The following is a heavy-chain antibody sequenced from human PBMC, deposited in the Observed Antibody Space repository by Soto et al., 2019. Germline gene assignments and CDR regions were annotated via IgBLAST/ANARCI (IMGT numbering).Heavy chain of an antibody. V-gene: IGHV1-18*01. Sequence: ASVKVSCKASGYTFTSYGISWVRQAPGQGLEWMGWISAYNGNTNYAQKLQGRVTMTTDTSTSTAYMELRSLRSDDTAVYYCARHLPLWFGVVGYYYYMDVWGKGTTVTVSS. CDR3: ARHLPLWFGVVGYYYYMDV. CDR2: ISAYNGNT. D-gene: IGHD3-10*01. J-gene: IGHJ6*03. CDR1: GYTFTSYG.